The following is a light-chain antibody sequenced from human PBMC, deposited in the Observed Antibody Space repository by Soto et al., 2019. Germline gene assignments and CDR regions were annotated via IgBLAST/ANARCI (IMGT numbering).Light chain of an antibody. Sequence: QSVLTQPPSVSGAPGQRVTISCTGSSSNFGAGYEVHWYKQVPGAAPTLVIFNNLNRPSGVPERFSGSKSGISASLVISGLQAEDEADYYCQSFDSSLRVYVFGSGTKVTVL. CDR1: SSNFGAGYE. V-gene: IGLV1-40*01. CDR3: QSFDSSLRVYV. J-gene: IGLJ1*01. CDR2: NNL.